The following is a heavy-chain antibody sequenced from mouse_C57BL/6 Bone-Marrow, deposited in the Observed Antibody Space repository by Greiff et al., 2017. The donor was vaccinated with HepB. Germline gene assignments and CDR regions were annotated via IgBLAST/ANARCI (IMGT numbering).Heavy chain of an antibody. CDR3: AREVGAYYSNYDAMDY. CDR1: GYTFTSYG. V-gene: IGHV1-81*01. Sequence: VKLQESGAELARPGASVKLSCKASGYTFTSYGISWVKQRTGQGLEWIGEIYPRSGNTYYNEKFKGKATLTADKSSSTAYMELRSLTSEDSAVYFCAREVGAYYSNYDAMDYWGQGTSVTVSS. J-gene: IGHJ4*01. D-gene: IGHD2-5*01. CDR2: IYPRSGNT.